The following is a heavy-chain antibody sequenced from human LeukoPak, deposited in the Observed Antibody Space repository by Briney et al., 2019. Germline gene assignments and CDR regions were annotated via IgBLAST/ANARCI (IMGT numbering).Heavy chain of an antibody. Sequence: GESLKISCNGSGYSFTSYWIGWVRQMPGKGLEWMGIIYPGDSDTRYSPSFQGQVTISADKSISTAYLQWSSLKASDTAMYYCARRYYYGSGSSSGMDVWGQGTTVTVSS. CDR1: GYSFTSYW. CDR3: ARRYYYGSGSSSGMDV. J-gene: IGHJ6*02. V-gene: IGHV5-51*01. D-gene: IGHD3-10*01. CDR2: IYPGDSDT.